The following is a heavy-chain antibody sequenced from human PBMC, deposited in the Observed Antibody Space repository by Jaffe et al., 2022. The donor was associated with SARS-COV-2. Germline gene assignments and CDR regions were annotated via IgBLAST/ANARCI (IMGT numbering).Heavy chain of an antibody. Sequence: EVQLVESGGGLVEPGGSLTLSCAASGFTFSNAWMTWVRQAPGKGLEWVGRIKTKTEGGKTDYGAPVKGRFTMSRDDSKSTLYLQMDSLKTEDTAVYYCATSGDNSGPGGYWGQGTLVTVSS. CDR1: GFTFSNAW. J-gene: IGHJ4*02. D-gene: IGHD3-22*01. CDR3: ATSGDNSGPGGY. V-gene: IGHV3-15*01. CDR2: IKTKTEGGKT.